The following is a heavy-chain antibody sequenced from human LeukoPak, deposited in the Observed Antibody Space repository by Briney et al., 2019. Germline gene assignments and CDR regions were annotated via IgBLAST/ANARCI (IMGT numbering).Heavy chain of an antibody. V-gene: IGHV3-74*01. CDR3: VYGGNSTCFDI. CDR1: GFTFSSYW. J-gene: IGHJ3*02. CDR2: INSDGSST. Sequence: PGGSLRLSCAASGFTFSSYWMHWVRQAPGKGLVCVSRINSDGSSTTYADSVKGRFTISRDNAKNTLYLHMNGLRADDTAVYYCVYGGNSTCFDIWGQGTMVTVSS. D-gene: IGHD4-23*01.